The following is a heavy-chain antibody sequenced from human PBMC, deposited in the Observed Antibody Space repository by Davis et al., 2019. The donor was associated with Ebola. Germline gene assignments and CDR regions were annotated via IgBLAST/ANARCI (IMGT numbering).Heavy chain of an antibody. J-gene: IGHJ5*02. Sequence: GESLKISCAASGFTFNNAWMSWVRQTPGKGLEWVGRIKSKTDGGSTDYAAPVNGRFSISRDDSKNTLYLQMSSLKTDDTAVYYCTTDWGYFAPWGQGTLVTVSS. V-gene: IGHV3-15*01. CDR2: IKSKTDGGST. CDR3: TTDWGYFAP. CDR1: GFTFNNAW. D-gene: IGHD3-16*01.